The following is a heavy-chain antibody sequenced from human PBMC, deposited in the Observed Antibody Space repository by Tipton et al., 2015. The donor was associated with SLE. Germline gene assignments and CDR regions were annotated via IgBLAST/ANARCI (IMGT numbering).Heavy chain of an antibody. D-gene: IGHD4-17*01. CDR3: ARDHDYGVYAFDI. CDR1: GFTFSSYS. J-gene: IGHJ3*02. CDR2: IGSSSSYI. V-gene: IGHV3-21*03. Sequence: GSLRLSCAASGFTFSSYSMNWVRQAPGKGLEWVSSIGSSSSYIYYADSAKGRFTISRDNAKNSLYLQMNSLRAEDTAVYYCARDHDYGVYAFDIWGQGTMVTVSS.